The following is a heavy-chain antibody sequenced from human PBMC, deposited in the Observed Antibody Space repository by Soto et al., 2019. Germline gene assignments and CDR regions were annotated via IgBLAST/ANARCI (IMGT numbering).Heavy chain of an antibody. V-gene: IGHV4-31*03. J-gene: IGHJ6*02. CDR3: ARDSDAYGMDV. CDR2: IYYSGST. CDR1: GGSISSGGYY. Sequence: SETLSLSCTVSGGSISSGGYYWSWIRQHPGKGLEWIGYIYYSGSTYYNPSLKSRVTISVDTSKNQFSLKLSSVTAADTAVYYCARDSDAYGMDVWGQGTTVTVSS.